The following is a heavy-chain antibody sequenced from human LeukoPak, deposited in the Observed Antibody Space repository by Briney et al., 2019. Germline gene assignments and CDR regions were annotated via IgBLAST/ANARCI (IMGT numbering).Heavy chain of an antibody. V-gene: IGHV1-46*01. CDR3: ARDSGEGNWFDP. Sequence: GASVKVSCKASGYTFTSYYMHWVRQAPGQGLEWMGIINPSGGSTSYAQKFQGRVTMTRDTSTSTVYMELSSLRSEDTAVYYRARDSGEGNWFDPWGQGTLITVSS. D-gene: IGHD4-17*01. CDR1: GYTFTSYY. CDR2: INPSGGST. J-gene: IGHJ5*02.